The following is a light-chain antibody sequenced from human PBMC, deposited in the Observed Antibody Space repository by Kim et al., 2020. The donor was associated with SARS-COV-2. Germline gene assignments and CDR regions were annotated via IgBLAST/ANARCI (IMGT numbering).Light chain of an antibody. V-gene: IGKV3-20*01. CDR3: QQYSSSPAT. J-gene: IGKJ1*01. CDR1: QSVSSNY. CDR2: GAS. Sequence: SPGKRPTRPCRASQSVSSNYLAWYQQKPGQAPRLLIYGASSRATGIPDRFSGSGSGTDFTLTITRLEPEDFAVYYCQQYSSSPATFGQGTKVDIK.